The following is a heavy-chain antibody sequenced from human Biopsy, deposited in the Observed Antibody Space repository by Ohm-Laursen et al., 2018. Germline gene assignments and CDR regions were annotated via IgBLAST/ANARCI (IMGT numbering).Heavy chain of an antibody. CDR1: GFSLSDPTML. V-gene: IGHV2-26*01. Sequence: TQTLTLTYTVSGFSLSDPTMLVSWVRQPPGKALEWLGKIFSSDLTSYKTSLRSRLTISKDTSKSQVVLMVTDLDPVDTATYYCAHVFEGYFQHWGQGTLVTVSS. CDR2: IFSSDLT. CDR3: AHVFEGYFQH. J-gene: IGHJ1*01.